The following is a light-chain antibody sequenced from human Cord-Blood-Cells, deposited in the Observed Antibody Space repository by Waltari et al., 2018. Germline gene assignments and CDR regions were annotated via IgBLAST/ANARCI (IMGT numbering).Light chain of an antibody. CDR2: DVS. CDR3: SSYTSSSTFYV. V-gene: IGLV2-14*01. Sequence: QSALTQPASVSGSPGQSLTISCTGTSSDVGGSNYVSWYQQHPGKAPKLMIYDVSNRPSGVSNRFSGSKSGNTASLTISGLQAEDEADYYCSSYTSSSTFYVFGTGTKVTVL. J-gene: IGLJ1*01. CDR1: SSDVGGSNY.